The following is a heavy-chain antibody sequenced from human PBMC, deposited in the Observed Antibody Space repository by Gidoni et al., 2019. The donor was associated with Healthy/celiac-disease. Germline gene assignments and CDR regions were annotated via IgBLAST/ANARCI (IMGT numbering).Heavy chain of an antibody. Sequence: EVQLLESGGGLVQPGGSLRLSCAASGFTFSSYAMSWVRQAPGKGLEWVSAISGSSGSTYYADSVKGRFTISRDNSKNTLYLQMNSLRAEDTAVYYCAKYYYDSSGPNDAFDIWGQGTMVTVSS. V-gene: IGHV3-23*01. CDR1: GFTFSSYA. CDR2: ISGSSGST. CDR3: AKYYYDSSGPNDAFDI. D-gene: IGHD3-22*01. J-gene: IGHJ3*02.